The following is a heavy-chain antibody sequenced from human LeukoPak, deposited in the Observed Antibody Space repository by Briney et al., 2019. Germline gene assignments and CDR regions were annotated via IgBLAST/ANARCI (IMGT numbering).Heavy chain of an antibody. CDR1: GFTFSSYE. CDR2: ISSSGSTI. CDR3: ARRYSSSWYSYDY. J-gene: IGHJ4*02. Sequence: GGSLRLSCAASGFTFSSYEMNWVRQAPGKGLEWVSYISSSGSTIYYADSVKGRFTISRDNAKNPLYLQMNSLRAEDTAVYYCARRYSSSWYSYDYWGQGTLVTVSS. D-gene: IGHD6-13*01. V-gene: IGHV3-48*03.